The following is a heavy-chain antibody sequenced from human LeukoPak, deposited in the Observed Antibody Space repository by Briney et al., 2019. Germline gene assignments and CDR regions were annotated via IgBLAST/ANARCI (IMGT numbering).Heavy chain of an antibody. Sequence: SVKVSCKASGGTFSSYAISWVRQAPGQGLEWMGGIIPIFGTANYAQKFQGRVTMTRDTSTSTVYMELSSLRSEDTAVYYCARDSHCSSTSCYSGSVYWFDPWGQGTLVTVSS. V-gene: IGHV1-69*05. D-gene: IGHD2-2*01. CDR2: IIPIFGTA. J-gene: IGHJ5*02. CDR3: ARDSHCSSTSCYSGSVYWFDP. CDR1: GGTFSSYA.